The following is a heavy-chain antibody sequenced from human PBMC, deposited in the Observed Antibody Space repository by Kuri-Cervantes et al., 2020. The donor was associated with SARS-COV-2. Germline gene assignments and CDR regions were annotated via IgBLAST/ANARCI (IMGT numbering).Heavy chain of an antibody. CDR3: ATDSSGWFRDFDY. V-gene: IGHV3-23*01. Sequence: GGSLRLSCAASGFTFTNYAMSWVRQAPGKGLEWVSSISDSGGGTYYADSVKGRFIISRDNSKKTLCLQMNSLRAEDTAIYYCATDSSGWFRDFDYWGQGTLVTVSS. CDR1: GFTFTNYA. J-gene: IGHJ4*02. CDR2: ISDSGGGT. D-gene: IGHD6-19*01.